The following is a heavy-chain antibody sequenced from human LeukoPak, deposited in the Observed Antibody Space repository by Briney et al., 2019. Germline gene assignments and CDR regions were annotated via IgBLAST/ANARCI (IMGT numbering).Heavy chain of an antibody. J-gene: IGHJ4*02. CDR2: IYYSGST. V-gene: IGHV4-59*01. D-gene: IGHD3-9*01. CDR1: GGSISSYY. Sequence: SETLSLTCTVSGGSISSYYWSWIRQPPGKGLEWIGYIYYSGSTNYNPSLKSRVTISVDTSKNQLSLKLSSVTAADTAVYYCAREKDWSTFDYWGQGTLVTVSS. CDR3: AREKDWSTFDY.